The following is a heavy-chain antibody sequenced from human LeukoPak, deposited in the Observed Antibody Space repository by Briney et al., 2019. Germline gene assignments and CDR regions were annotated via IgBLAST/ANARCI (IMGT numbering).Heavy chain of an antibody. V-gene: IGHV1-69*05. CDR2: IIPIFGTA. J-gene: IGHJ4*02. CDR1: GGTFSSYA. D-gene: IGHD1-26*01. CDR3: AKTDISGSYHDY. Sequence: SVKVSCKASGGTFSSYAISWVRQAPGQGLEWMGRIIPIFGTANYAQKFQGRVTITTDESTSTAYMELSSLRSEDTAAYYCAKTDISGSYHDYWGQGTLVTVSS.